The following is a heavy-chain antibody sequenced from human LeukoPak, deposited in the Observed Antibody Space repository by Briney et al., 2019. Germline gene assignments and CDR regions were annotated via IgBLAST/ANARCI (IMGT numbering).Heavy chain of an antibody. CDR1: GYTFTSYY. CDR3: ARAPGDDFWSGPDYYYGMDV. J-gene: IGHJ6*02. V-gene: IGHV1-46*01. Sequence: ASVKVSCKASGYTFTSYYMHWVRQAPGQGREWMGIINPIVGITSYAQKFQGRVTMTRDTSTSTVYMELSSLRSEDTAVYYCARAPGDDFWSGPDYYYGMDVWGQGTTVTVSS. D-gene: IGHD3-3*01. CDR2: INPIVGIT.